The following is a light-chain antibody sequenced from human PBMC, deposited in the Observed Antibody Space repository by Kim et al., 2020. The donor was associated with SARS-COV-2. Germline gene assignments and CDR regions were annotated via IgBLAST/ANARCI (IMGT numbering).Light chain of an antibody. CDR2: GNS. CDR1: SSNIGAIYD. V-gene: IGLV1-40*01. CDR3: QSYDRSLSTWV. J-gene: IGLJ3*02. Sequence: QSVLTQPPSVSGAPGQRVTISCTGSSSNIGAIYDVHWYQQFPGTAPKLLIYGNSNRPSGVPDRFSGSKSGTSASLAITGLQAEDEADYYCQSYDRSLSTWVFGGGTQLTV.